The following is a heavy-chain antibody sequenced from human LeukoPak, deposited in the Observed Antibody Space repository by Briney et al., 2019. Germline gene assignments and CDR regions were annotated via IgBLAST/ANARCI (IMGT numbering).Heavy chain of an antibody. J-gene: IGHJ4*02. CDR1: GFSFSDHY. CDR2: TRNKAHSYTT. D-gene: IGHD3-22*01. Sequence: PGGSLRLSCVASGFSFSDHYMDWVRQASGKGLEGVGRTRNKAHSYTTVYAASVKGRFIISRDDSKNSLYLQMNSLKTEDTAVYYCARGSGTYYYDSSGPFDYWGQGTLVTVSS. CDR3: ARGSGTYYYDSSGPFDY. V-gene: IGHV3-72*01.